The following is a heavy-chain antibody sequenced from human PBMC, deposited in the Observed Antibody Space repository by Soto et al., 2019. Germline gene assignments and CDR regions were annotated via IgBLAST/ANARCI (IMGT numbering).Heavy chain of an antibody. CDR1: GFTFSSYG. J-gene: IGHJ1*01. V-gene: IGHV3-33*08. CDR3: ARDKYCSGGSCRRFAEYFQH. CDR2: IWYDGSNK. Sequence: PGGSLRLSCAASGFTFSSYGMHWVRQAPGKGLEWVAVIWYDGSNKYYADSVKGRFTISRDNSKNTLYLQMNSLRAEDTAVYYCARDKYCSGGSCRRFAEYFQHWGQGTLVTVSS. D-gene: IGHD2-15*01.